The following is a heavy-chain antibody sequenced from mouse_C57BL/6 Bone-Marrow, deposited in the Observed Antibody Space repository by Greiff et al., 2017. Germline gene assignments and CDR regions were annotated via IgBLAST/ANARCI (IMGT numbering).Heavy chain of an antibody. J-gene: IGHJ3*01. CDR1: GYTFTGYE. V-gene: IGHV1-15*01. D-gene: IGHD2-3*01. CDR3: ARENCGYCLWFAY. CDR2: IDPETGGT. Sequence: QVQLQQSGAELVRPGASVTLSCKASGYTFTGYEMHWVKQTPVHGLEWIGAIDPETGGTAYNQKFKGKAILTADKSSSTAYMELRSLKSEDSAVYYCARENCGYCLWFAYWGQGTLVTVSA.